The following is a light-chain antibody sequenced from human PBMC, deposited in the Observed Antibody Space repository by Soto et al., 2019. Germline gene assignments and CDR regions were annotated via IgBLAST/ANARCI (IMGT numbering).Light chain of an antibody. CDR1: SSDLLSAY. CDR3: ASYTARTALV. CDR2: DVS. Sequence: QSALTQPASVSGSPGQSITISCTGSSSDLLSAYVSWYQQLPGKPPKLIVYDVSLRPSGVSDRFSGLLSDNTASLAISGLHPEDDADYYCASYTARTALVFGGGTKLTVL. J-gene: IGLJ2*01. V-gene: IGLV2-14*03.